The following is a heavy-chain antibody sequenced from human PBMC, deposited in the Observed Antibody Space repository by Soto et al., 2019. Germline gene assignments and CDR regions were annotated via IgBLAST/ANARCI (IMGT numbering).Heavy chain of an antibody. CDR1: GFSFGSYA. Sequence: SGGSLRLSCAASGFSFGSYALSWVRQAPGKGLEWVSTISGSDGKTFYADSVKGRFSISRDTSQRPSYLQMNSLRADDTAMYYCARWSYLDFWGQGTRVTVSS. V-gene: IGHV3-23*01. D-gene: IGHD3-10*01. CDR2: ISGSDGKT. J-gene: IGHJ1*01. CDR3: ARWSYLDF.